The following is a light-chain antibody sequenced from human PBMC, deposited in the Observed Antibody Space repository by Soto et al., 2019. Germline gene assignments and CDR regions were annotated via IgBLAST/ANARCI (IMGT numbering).Light chain of an antibody. Sequence: ETVLTQSPGTLSLSPGERVTLSCRTSQSVCSRCFAWYQQKPGQSHRLLIYGASTRATGIPDSFSGSGSGTDFNLTISGLETEDFAVYYCQHYGNTPWTFGQGTKVSIK. CDR2: GAS. V-gene: IGKV3-20*01. CDR1: QSVCSRC. J-gene: IGKJ1*01. CDR3: QHYGNTPWT.